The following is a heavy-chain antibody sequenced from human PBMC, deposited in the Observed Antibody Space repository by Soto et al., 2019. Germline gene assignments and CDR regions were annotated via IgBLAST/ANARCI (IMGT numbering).Heavy chain of an antibody. D-gene: IGHD1-26*01. Sequence: QAQLVQSGSEVKRPGASVKVSCKASGYSFSSYGIVWVRQAPGQGLEWMGWIRPYNGDTNSAQKFQGGVTLTTDASTSTAYMELRSLRYDDTAVYYCARRAEDHYFYYMGVWCKGTTVTVSS. CDR3: ARRAEDHYFYYMGV. J-gene: IGHJ6*03. CDR1: GYSFSSYG. CDR2: IRPYNGDT. V-gene: IGHV1-18*01.